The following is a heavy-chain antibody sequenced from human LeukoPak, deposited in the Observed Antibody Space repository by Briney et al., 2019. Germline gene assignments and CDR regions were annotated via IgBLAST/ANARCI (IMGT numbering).Heavy chain of an antibody. V-gene: IGHV3-53*01. Sequence: PGGSQTLSCAASGFTVITNDMTWVRQAPGKGLEWVSVLYSDGNTKYADSVQTPFTISRDNSKNTLYLEMNSLSPDDTAVYYCARGVEPLAVHTLANWGQGKPCSVSS. CDR1: GFTVITND. CDR2: LYSDGNT. CDR3: ARGVEPLAVHTLAN. D-gene: IGHD1-14*01. J-gene: IGHJ1*01.